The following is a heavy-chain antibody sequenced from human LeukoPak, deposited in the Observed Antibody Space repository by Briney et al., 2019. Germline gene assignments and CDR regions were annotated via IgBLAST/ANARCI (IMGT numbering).Heavy chain of an antibody. CDR1: GGSISSYY. CDR3: ASNYYDSSGYLY. CDR2: IYYSGST. V-gene: IGHV4-59*01. J-gene: IGHJ4*02. D-gene: IGHD3-22*01. Sequence: PSETLSLTCTVSGGSISSYYWSWIQQPPGKGLEWIGYIYYSGSTNYNPSLKSRVTISVDTSKNQFSLKLSSVTAADTAVYYCASNYYDSSGYLYWGQGTLVTVSS.